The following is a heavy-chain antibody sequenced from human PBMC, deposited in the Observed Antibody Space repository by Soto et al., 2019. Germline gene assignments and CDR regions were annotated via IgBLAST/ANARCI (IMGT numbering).Heavy chain of an antibody. Sequence: QVQLVESGGGVVQPGRSLRLSCAASGFTFSTYGMYWVRQAPGKGLEWVAVIWYDGSHKYYADSVKGRFTISRDNSKNTLYLQMNSLRAEDTAVYYWARGGTTWHYYYYYTMDVWGHGTTVTVSS. V-gene: IGHV3-33*01. CDR2: IWYDGSHK. CDR1: GFTFSTYG. CDR3: ARGGTTWHYYYYYTMDV. D-gene: IGHD3-16*01. J-gene: IGHJ6*02.